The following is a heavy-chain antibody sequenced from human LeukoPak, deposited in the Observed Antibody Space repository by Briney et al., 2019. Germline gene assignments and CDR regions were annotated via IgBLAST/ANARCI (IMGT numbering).Heavy chain of an antibody. Sequence: GGSLRLSCAASGFTFSSYAMSWVRQAPGKGLEWVSAISGSGGSTYYADSVKGRFTISRDNSKNTLYLQMNGLRVEDTAVYYCARVSGGSGTSLYYYAMDIWGQGTTVTVAS. D-gene: IGHD3-10*01. CDR3: ARVSGGSGTSLYYYAMDI. J-gene: IGHJ6*02. V-gene: IGHV3-23*01. CDR1: GFTFSSYA. CDR2: ISGSGGST.